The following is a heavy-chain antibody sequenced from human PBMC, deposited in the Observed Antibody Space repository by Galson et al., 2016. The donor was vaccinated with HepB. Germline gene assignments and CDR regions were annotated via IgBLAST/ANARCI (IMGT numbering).Heavy chain of an antibody. D-gene: IGHD5-12*01. Sequence: SLRLSCAASGFTLSTSAMSWVRQAPGKGLEWVSSIGGDGRSTYYADSVKGRFTISRDNSKNTVYLQMKSLRLEDTAVYYCAKVYRYNYSCYLWGQGTLVTV. CDR1: GFTLSTSA. V-gene: IGHV3-23*01. CDR3: AKVYRYNYSCYL. J-gene: IGHJ4*02. CDR2: IGGDGRST.